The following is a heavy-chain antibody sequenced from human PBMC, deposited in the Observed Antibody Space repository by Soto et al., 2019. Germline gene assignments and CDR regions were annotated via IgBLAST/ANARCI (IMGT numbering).Heavy chain of an antibody. CDR3: ARVVTVIRDNHYVMDV. D-gene: IGHD2-21*01. V-gene: IGHV3-21*01. Sequence: PAKGLEWVSSISSGSSFIYYADSVKGRFTISRDNAKNSLYLQVNSLRAEDTAVYYCARVVTVIRDNHYVMDVWGQGTTVTVSS. J-gene: IGHJ6*02. CDR2: ISSGSSFI.